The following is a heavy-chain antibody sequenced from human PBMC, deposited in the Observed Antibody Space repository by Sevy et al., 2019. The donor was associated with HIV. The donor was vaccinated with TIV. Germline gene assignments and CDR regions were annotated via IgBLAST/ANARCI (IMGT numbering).Heavy chain of an antibody. CDR1: GGTFSSYA. J-gene: IGHJ3*02. V-gene: IGHV1-69*13. D-gene: IGHD3-16*01. CDR2: IIPIFGTA. CDR3: ARLHPVTFGGVDAFDI. Sequence: ASVKVSCKASGGTFSSYAISWVRQAPGQGLEWMGGIIPIFGTANYAQKFQGRVTITADESTSTAYMELNSLRAEDTAVYYCARLHPVTFGGVDAFDIWGQGTMVTVSS.